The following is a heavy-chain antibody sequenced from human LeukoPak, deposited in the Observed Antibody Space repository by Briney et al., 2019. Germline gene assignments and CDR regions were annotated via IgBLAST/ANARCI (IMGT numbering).Heavy chain of an antibody. D-gene: IGHD2-2*01. CDR1: GGSINSYY. J-gene: IGHJ1*01. V-gene: IGHV4-59*01. CDR2: VSYSGST. CDR3: ASRGCSSTSCYRDWSYFQH. Sequence: KPSETLSLTCIVSGGSINSYYWSWVRQPPGKGLEWIGYVSYSGSTDYNPSLKSRVTISVDTSKNQFSLKLSSVTAADTAVYYCASRGCSSTSCYRDWSYFQHWGQGTLVTVSS.